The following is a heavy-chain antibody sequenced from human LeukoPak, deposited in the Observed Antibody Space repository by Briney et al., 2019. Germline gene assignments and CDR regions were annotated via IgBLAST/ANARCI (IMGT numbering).Heavy chain of an antibody. Sequence: GGSLRLSCAASGFTFSSYSMNWVRQAPGKGLEWVSYISSSSSTIYYADSVKGRFTISRDNAKNTLYLQMNSLRAEDTAVYYCAKDHPLGYWGQGTLVTVSS. CDR2: ISSSSSTI. CDR3: AKDHPLGY. V-gene: IGHV3-48*01. J-gene: IGHJ4*02. CDR1: GFTFSSYS. D-gene: IGHD7-27*01.